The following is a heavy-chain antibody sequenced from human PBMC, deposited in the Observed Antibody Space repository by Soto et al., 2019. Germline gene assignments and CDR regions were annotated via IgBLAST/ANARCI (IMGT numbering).Heavy chain of an antibody. V-gene: IGHV3-33*01. D-gene: IGHD6-13*01. CDR3: ARERYSSTWDPIN. J-gene: IGHJ4*02. CDR1: GFTFSSYD. Sequence: QVQLVESGGGVVQPGRSLRLSCAASGFTFSSYDMHWVRQAPGKGLEWVAVIWYDGSNKYYADSVKGRFTISRDNSKNTLYRQMSSLRAEDTAVYYCARERYSSTWDPINWGQGTLVAVSS. CDR2: IWYDGSNK.